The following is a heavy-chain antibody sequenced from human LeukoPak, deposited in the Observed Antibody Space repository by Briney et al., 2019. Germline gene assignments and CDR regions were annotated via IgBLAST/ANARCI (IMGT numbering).Heavy chain of an antibody. Sequence: GGSLRLSCAASGFTFSGSAMHWVRQASGKGLEWVGRIRSKTNNYATEYAVSVEGRFTISRDDSKNTLYLQMNSLKTEDTAVYYCTTVLAHNMIVVVDNFDYWGQGTLVTVSS. V-gene: IGHV3-73*01. CDR1: GFTFSGSA. J-gene: IGHJ4*02. CDR2: IRSKTNNYAT. CDR3: TTVLAHNMIVVVDNFDY. D-gene: IGHD3-22*01.